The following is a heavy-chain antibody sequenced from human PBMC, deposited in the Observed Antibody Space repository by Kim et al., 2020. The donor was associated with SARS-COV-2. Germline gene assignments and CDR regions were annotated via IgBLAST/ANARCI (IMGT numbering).Heavy chain of an antibody. CDR3: ARGFSLRSPILEWFPRDGFDY. Sequence: SETLSLTCAVYGGSFSGYYWSWIRQPPGKGLEWIGEINHSGSTNYNPSLKSRVTISVDTSKNQFSLKLSSVTAADTAVYYCARGFSLRSPILEWFPRDGFDYWGQGTLVTVSS. J-gene: IGHJ4*02. CDR1: GGSFSGYY. CDR2: INHSGST. D-gene: IGHD3-3*01. V-gene: IGHV4-34*01.